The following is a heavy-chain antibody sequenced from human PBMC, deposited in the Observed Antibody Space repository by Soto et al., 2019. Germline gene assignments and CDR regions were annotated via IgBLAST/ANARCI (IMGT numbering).Heavy chain of an antibody. J-gene: IGHJ4*02. Sequence: EVQLVESGGGLVQPGGSLRLSCSASGFTFSSYDMHWVRQGPGKGLEWVSALGTAGDTNYAGSVKGRFTISRENAKNSLYLQMNSLRAGDTAIYFCERAIGPTIFDYWGQGTLVTVSS. CDR1: GFTFSSYD. CDR2: LGTAGDT. V-gene: IGHV3-13*04. D-gene: IGHD3-22*01. CDR3: ERAIGPTIFDY.